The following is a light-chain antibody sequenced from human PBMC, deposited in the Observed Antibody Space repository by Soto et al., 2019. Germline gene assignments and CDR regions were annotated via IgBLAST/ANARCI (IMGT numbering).Light chain of an antibody. V-gene: IGLV2-14*03. CDR1: SSDIGHSDY. CDR3: SSYTNINTRACV. Sequence: QSALTQPASVSGSPGQSITVSCTGTSSDIGHSDYVSWYQQHPGKAPKLMIYHVTYRPSGVSNRFSGSKSGNTASLTISGLQAEDEAEYYCSSYTNINTRACVFGTGTKLTVL. J-gene: IGLJ1*01. CDR2: HVT.